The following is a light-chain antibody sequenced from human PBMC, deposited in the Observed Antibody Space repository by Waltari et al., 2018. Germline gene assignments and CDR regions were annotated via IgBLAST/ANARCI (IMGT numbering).Light chain of an antibody. CDR2: DAS. Sequence: EIQMTQSPSSLSASVGDRVTITCRTSKSISSYLNWYQQKPGKAPKLLIYDASTLQSGVLSRFSGSGSGTDFTLTISSLQPEDFATYHCQQSDSMPFTFGGGTKVEIK. J-gene: IGKJ4*01. CDR3: QQSDSMPFT. V-gene: IGKV1-39*01. CDR1: KSISSY.